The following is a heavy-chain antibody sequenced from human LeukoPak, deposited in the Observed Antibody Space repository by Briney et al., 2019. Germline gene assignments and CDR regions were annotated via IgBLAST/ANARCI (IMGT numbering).Heavy chain of an antibody. J-gene: IGHJ3*02. CDR1: GYTFTCYY. V-gene: IGHV1-2*04. CDR2: INPNSGGT. Sequence: ASVKVSCKASGYTFTCYYMHWVRQAPGQGLEWMGWINPNSGGTNYAQKFQGWVTMTRDTSISTAYMELSRLRSDDTAVYYCAIGLVGAEDAFDIWGQGTMVTVSS. D-gene: IGHD1-26*01. CDR3: AIGLVGAEDAFDI.